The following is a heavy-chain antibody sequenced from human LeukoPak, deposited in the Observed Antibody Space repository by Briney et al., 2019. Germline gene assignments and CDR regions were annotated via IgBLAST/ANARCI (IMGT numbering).Heavy chain of an antibody. CDR1: GGSFSGYY. J-gene: IGHJ6*03. CDR3: ARGPPYYDFWSGYQWGNYYYYYMDV. V-gene: IGHV4-34*01. D-gene: IGHD3-3*01. CDR2: INHSGST. Sequence: SETLSLTCAVYGGSFSGYYWSWIRQPPGKGLEWIGEINHSGSTNYNPSLKSRVTISVDTSKNQFSLKLSSVTAADTAVYYCARGPPYYDFWSGYQWGNYYYYYMDVWGKGTTVTVSS.